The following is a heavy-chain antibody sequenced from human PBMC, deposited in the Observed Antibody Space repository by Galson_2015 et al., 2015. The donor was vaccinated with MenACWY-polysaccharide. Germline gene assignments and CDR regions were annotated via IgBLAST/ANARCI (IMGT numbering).Heavy chain of an antibody. D-gene: IGHD1-26*01. CDR3: ARVLKGLVGAPPDY. CDR1: GFTFSSYG. V-gene: IGHV3-48*02. Sequence: SLRLSCAASGFTFSSYGMNWVRQAPGKGLEWVSYISSGGTIYYADSVKGRFTISRDNAKNSLYLQMNSLRDDDTAVYYCARVLKGLVGAPPDYGGWGPLVTVAS. J-gene: IGHJ4*02. CDR2: ISSGGTI.